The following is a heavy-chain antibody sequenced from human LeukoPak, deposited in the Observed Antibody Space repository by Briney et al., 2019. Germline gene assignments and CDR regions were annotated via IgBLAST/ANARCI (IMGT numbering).Heavy chain of an antibody. CDR3: VSFYEAY. Sequence: GGSLGLSCAASGNYWMHWVRQAPGKGLVWVSHINSDGSWTGYADSVKGRFTISKDNAKNTVYLQMNNLRAEDTAVYYCVSFYEAYWGRGTLVTVSS. J-gene: IGHJ4*02. V-gene: IGHV3-74*01. CDR1: GNYW. D-gene: IGHD2/OR15-2a*01. CDR2: INSDGSWT.